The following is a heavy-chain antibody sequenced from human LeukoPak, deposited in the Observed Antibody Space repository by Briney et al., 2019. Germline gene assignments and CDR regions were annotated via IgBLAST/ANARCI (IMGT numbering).Heavy chain of an antibody. D-gene: IGHD2-15*01. Sequence: GGSLRLSCAASGFTFSSYAMSWVRQAPGKGLEWVSAISGSGGSTYYADSVKGRFTISRDNSKNTLYLQMNSLRAEDTAVYYCASGRSYYYYYMDVWGKGTTVTVSS. CDR1: GFTFSSYA. CDR2: ISGSGGST. J-gene: IGHJ6*03. CDR3: ASGRSYYYYYMDV. V-gene: IGHV3-23*01.